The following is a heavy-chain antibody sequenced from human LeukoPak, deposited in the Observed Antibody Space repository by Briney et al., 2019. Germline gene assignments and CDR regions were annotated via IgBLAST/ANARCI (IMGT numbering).Heavy chain of an antibody. D-gene: IGHD2-2*03. CDR1: GITLSDYW. Sequence: TGGSLRLSCAASGITLSDYWMYWVRQGPGKGLVHVSRIESDGSRTVYADSVKGRFTISRDNAKNTMYLQMNSLGAEDTAVYYCVRGGHKLDIETSRYYYGLDVWGQGTTVTVSS. CDR2: IESDGSRT. J-gene: IGHJ6*02. V-gene: IGHV3-74*03. CDR3: VRGGHKLDIETSRYYYGLDV.